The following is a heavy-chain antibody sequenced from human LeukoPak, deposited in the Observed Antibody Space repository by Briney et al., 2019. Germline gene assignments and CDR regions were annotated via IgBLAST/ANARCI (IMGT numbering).Heavy chain of an antibody. CDR3: ARPYYYGSGSYSNNWFDP. CDR2: VNPNSGGT. Sequence: ASVKVSCKASGYTFTGYYMHWVRQAPGQGLEWMGWVNPNSGGTNYAQKFQGRVTMTRDTSISTAYMELSRLRSDDTAVYYCARPYYYGSGSYSNNWFDPWGQGTLVTVSS. J-gene: IGHJ5*02. V-gene: IGHV1-2*02. CDR1: GYTFTGYY. D-gene: IGHD3-10*01.